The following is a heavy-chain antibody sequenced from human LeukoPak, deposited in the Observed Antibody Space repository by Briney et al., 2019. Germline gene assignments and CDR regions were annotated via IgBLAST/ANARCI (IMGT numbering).Heavy chain of an antibody. D-gene: IGHD4-17*01. CDR1: GGSISSYS. Sequence: SETLSLTCTVSGGSISSYSWSWIRQPPGKGLEWIGYMYHGGSTYYNPSLEGRVTISVDRSKNQFSLKVSSVTAADTAVYYCATTNDFGDYMGAWGQGTLVTVSS. CDR3: ATTNDFGDYMGA. J-gene: IGHJ5*02. V-gene: IGHV4-30-2*01. CDR2: MYHGGST.